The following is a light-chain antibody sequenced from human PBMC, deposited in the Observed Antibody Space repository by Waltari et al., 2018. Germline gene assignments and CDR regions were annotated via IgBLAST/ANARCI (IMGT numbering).Light chain of an antibody. CDR1: RGDVGNYKR. CDR3: SSYAGSSKGV. V-gene: IGLV2-23*02. CDR2: AVS. Sequence: QSALTQPASVSGSPGQSITISCTGTRGDVGNYKRVSWYQQHPGKAPKLMIYAVSKRPSGVSDRFSGSKSGDMASLTISGLQPEDEAEYFCSSYAGSSKGVFGGGTKVTVL. J-gene: IGLJ2*01.